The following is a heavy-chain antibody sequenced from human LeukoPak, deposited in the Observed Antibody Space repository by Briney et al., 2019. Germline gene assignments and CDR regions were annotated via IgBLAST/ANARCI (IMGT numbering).Heavy chain of an antibody. D-gene: IGHD6-19*01. CDR3: ARDVAGMAVASTREDY. J-gene: IGHJ4*02. CDR2: ISSSSSYI. CDR1: GFTFSSYA. Sequence: GGSLRLSCAASGFTFSSYAMSWVRQAPGKGLEWVSSISSSSSYIYYADSVKGRFTISRDNAKNSVYLQMYSLRAEDAAVYYCARDVAGMAVASTREDYWGQGTLVTVSS. V-gene: IGHV3-21*01.